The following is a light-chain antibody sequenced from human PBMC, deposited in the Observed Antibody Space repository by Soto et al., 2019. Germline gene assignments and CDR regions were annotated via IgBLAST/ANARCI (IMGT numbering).Light chain of an antibody. V-gene: IGLV2-14*03. CDR3: SSYTTSNTRQIV. Sequence: QSVLTQPASVSGSPGQSITISCTGTSSDVGGYNYVSWYQHHPGKDPKLIIYDVTNRPSGVSNPFSGSKSGNTASLTISGLQPEDEADYYCSSYTTSNTRQIVFGTGTKVTVL. CDR2: DVT. CDR1: SSDVGGYNY. J-gene: IGLJ1*01.